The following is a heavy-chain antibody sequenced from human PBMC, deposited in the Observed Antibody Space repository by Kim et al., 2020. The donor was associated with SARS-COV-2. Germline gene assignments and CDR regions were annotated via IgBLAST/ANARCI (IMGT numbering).Heavy chain of an antibody. CDR2: ST. CDR3: AKISAQAFGY. V-gene: IGHV3-23*01. J-gene: IGHJ4*02. Sequence: STYYADSRKGRFTISRDNSKNTLYLQMNSLRAEDTAVYYCAKISAQAFGYWGQGTLVTVSS.